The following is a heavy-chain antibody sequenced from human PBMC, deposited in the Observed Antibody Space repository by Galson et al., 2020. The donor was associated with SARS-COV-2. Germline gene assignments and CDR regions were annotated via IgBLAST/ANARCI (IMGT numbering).Heavy chain of an antibody. V-gene: IGHV3-15*07. CDR3: TTLEVYYDSDY. CDR2: IKSKTDGGTI. Sequence: GGSLRLTCAASGLAFTNAWMNWVRQAPETGLEWVGRIKSKTDGGTIDYAAAVKGRFTISRDDSSNTLYLQMNSLKTEDSAVYYCTTLEVYYDSDYWGQGTLVNVSS. CDR1: GLAFTNAW. D-gene: IGHD3-22*01. J-gene: IGHJ4*02.